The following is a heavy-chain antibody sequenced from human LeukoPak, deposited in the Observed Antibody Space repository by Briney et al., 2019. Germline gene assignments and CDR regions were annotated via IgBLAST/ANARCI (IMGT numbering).Heavy chain of an antibody. CDR1: GFTFSSYW. D-gene: IGHD4-17*01. V-gene: IGHV3-7*03. Sequence: PGGSLRLSCAASGFTFSSYWMSWVRQAPGKGLEWVANIKQDGSEKYYVDSVKGRFTISRDNAKNSLYLQMNSLRAEDTAVYYCARDPTTVTTEVDYWGQGTLVTVSS. J-gene: IGHJ4*02. CDR2: IKQDGSEK. CDR3: ARDPTTVTTEVDY.